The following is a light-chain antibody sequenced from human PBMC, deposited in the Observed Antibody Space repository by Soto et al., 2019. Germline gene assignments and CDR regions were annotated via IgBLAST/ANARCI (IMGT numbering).Light chain of an antibody. CDR1: HSVSSSY. CDR2: GAS. V-gene: IGKV3-20*01. CDR3: QQYGSSPFT. Sequence: EIVLTQSPGTLSLSPGERATLSCRASHSVSSSYLAWYQQNPGQAPRLLIYGASSRATGIPDRFSGDGSGTDFTLTISSLEPEDFAVYYCQQYGSSPFTFGPGTKVDIK. J-gene: IGKJ3*01.